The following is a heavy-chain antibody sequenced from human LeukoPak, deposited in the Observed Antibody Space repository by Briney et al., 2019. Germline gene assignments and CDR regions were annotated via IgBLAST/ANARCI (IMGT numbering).Heavy chain of an antibody. CDR1: GFPFNAYW. Sequence: GGSLRLSCAASGFPFNAYWMTWVRQAPGKGLEWVANIRQDGDTKYFVDSVKGRFTISRDNAMNSLYLQMNSLRAEDTAIYYCARSLPYGTTWYGRSDFWGQGTLVTVSS. V-gene: IGHV3-7*03. CDR2: IRQDGDTK. J-gene: IGHJ4*02. CDR3: ARSLPYGTTWYGRSDF. D-gene: IGHD6-13*01.